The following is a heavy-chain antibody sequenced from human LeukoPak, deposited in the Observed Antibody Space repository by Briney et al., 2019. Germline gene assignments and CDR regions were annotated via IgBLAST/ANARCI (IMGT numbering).Heavy chain of an antibody. CDR3: ARARELTGELDYFDY. CDR2: IYYSGST. Sequence: SSETLSLTCAVSGGSISSGGYSWSWIRQPPRKGLEWIGYIYYSGSTYYNPSLKSRVTISVDTSKNQFSLKLSSVTAADTAVYYCARARELTGELDYFDYWGQGTLVTVSS. J-gene: IGHJ4*02. D-gene: IGHD7-27*01. CDR1: GGSISSGGYS. V-gene: IGHV4-30-4*07.